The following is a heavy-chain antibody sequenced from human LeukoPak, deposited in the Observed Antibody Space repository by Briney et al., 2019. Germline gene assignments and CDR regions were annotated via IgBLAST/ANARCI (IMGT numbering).Heavy chain of an antibody. Sequence: ASVKVSCKASGYTFTSYAIVWVRRAPGQGLEWMGWINPNSGGTNYAQKFQGRVTMTRDTSISTAYMELSRLRSDDTAVYYCARAAGDYGDYDYFYYMDVWGKGTTVTISS. CDR3: ARAAGDYGDYDYFYYMDV. CDR2: INPNSGGT. CDR1: GYTFTSYA. V-gene: IGHV1-2*02. D-gene: IGHD4-17*01. J-gene: IGHJ6*03.